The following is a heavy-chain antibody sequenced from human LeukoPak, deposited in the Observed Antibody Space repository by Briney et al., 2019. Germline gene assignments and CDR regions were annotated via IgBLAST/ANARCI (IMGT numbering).Heavy chain of an antibody. CDR1: GYTFTSYG. CDR3: ARDKLNPVYLCN. D-gene: IGHD2/OR15-2a*01. V-gene: IGHV1-18*01. Sequence: ASVNVSCKASGYTFTSYGISWVRQAPGQGLEWMGWSSGYNDNTNYAQKFQGRVTMTTDTSTSTAYMELRSLRSDDTAVYYCARDKLNPVYLCNWGQGTMVTVSS. J-gene: IGHJ3*01. CDR2: SSGYNDNT.